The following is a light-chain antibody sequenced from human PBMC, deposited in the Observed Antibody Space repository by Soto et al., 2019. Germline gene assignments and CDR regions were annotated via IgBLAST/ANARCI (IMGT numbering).Light chain of an antibody. Sequence: QSVLTQPPSASGTPGQRVTISCSGSSSNIGSYTVNWYQQLPGTAPKLLIYSDNQRPSGVPDRFYGSKSGTSASLAISGLQSEDEADYYCAAWDDSLNGLFGGGTKLTVL. V-gene: IGLV1-44*01. CDR1: SSNIGSYT. J-gene: IGLJ2*01. CDR2: SDN. CDR3: AAWDDSLNGL.